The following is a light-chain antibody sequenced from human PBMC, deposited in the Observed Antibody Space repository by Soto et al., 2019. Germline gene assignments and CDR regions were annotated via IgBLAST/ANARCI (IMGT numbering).Light chain of an antibody. CDR2: EVS. CDR3: SSYAGNNWVV. CDR1: SSDVGGYNF. Sequence: QSALTQPPSASGSPGQSVTISCTGTSSDVGGYNFVSWYQQHPGKVPKLMIYEVSQRPSGVPDRFSGSKSGNTASLTVSGLQAEDEADYYCSSYAGNNWVVLGGGTKLTVL. V-gene: IGLV2-8*01. J-gene: IGLJ2*01.